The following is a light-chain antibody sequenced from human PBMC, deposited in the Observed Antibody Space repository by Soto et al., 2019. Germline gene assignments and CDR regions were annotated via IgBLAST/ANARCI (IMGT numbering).Light chain of an antibody. CDR1: QGISNY. V-gene: IGKV1-27*01. CDR3: QKYNSAPPFT. CDR2: AAS. Sequence: DIPMTQSPSSLSASVGDRVTITCRASQGISNYLAWYQQKPGKVPKLLIYAASTLQSGVPSRFSGSGSWTDFTLTISSLQAEDVATYYCQKYNSAPPFTFGRGTKVDIK. J-gene: IGKJ3*01.